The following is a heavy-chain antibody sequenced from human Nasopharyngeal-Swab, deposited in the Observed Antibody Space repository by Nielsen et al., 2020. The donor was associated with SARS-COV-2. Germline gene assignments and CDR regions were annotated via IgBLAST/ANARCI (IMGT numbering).Heavy chain of an antibody. J-gene: IGHJ3*02. V-gene: IGHV3-30*04. CDR1: GFTFRSYA. Sequence: GGSLRLSCSASGFTFRSYAMHWVRQAPGKGLEWVPVISYDGSNKYYADSVKGRFTISRDNSKNTLYLQMNSLRAEDTAVYYCAAEATGTDAFDIWGQGTMVTVSS. D-gene: IGHD6-13*01. CDR3: AAEATGTDAFDI. CDR2: ISYDGSNK.